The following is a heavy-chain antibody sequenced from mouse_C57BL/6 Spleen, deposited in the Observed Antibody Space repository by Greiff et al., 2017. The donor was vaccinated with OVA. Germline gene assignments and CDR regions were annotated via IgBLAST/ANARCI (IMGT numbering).Heavy chain of an antibody. CDR1: GYSITSGYY. D-gene: IGHD1-1*01. V-gene: IGHV3-6*01. CDR2: ISYDGSN. CDR3: ASEIYYYGSSYFDY. Sequence: EVQRVESGPGLVKPSQSLSLTCSVTGYSITSGYYWNWIRQFPGNKLEWMGYISYDGSNNYNPSLKNRISITRDTSKNQFFLKLNSVTTEDTATYYCASEIYYYGSSYFDYWGQGTTLTVSS. J-gene: IGHJ2*01.